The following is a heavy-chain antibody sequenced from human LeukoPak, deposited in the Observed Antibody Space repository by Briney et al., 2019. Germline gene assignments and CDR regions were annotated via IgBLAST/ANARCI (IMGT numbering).Heavy chain of an antibody. J-gene: IGHJ4*02. D-gene: IGHD5-12*01. Sequence: SETLSLTCTVSGVSISSGSYHWSWIRQPAGKGLEWIVRIYTSGSTNYNPSLKIRVTRSVDTSNNQFSLKLSSVTAADTAVYYCARDLSYGYDYFDYWGQGTLVTVSS. CDR1: GVSISSGSYH. CDR3: ARDLSYGYDYFDY. V-gene: IGHV4-61*02. CDR2: IYTSGST.